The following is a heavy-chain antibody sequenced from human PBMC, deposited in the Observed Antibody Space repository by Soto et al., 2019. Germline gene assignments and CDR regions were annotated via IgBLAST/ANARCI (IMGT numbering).Heavy chain of an antibody. CDR2: IYWDDDK. D-gene: IGHD3-16*02. Sequence: SGPTLVKPTQTLTLTCTFSGFSLSTSGVGVGWIRQPPGKALEWLALIYWDDDKRYSPSLKSRLTITKDTSKNQVVLTMTNMDPVDTATYYCAHRLTFGGVIANDAFDIWGQGTMVTVSS. V-gene: IGHV2-5*02. CDR3: AHRLTFGGVIANDAFDI. CDR1: GFSLSTSGVG. J-gene: IGHJ3*02.